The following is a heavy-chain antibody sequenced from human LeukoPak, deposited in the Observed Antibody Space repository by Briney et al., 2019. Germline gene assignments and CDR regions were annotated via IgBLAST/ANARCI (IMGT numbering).Heavy chain of an antibody. J-gene: IGHJ6*02. Sequence: ASVKVSCKASGYTFTSYDINWVRQATGQGLEWMGWMNPNSGNTNYAQKLQGRVTMTTDTSTSTAYMELRSLRSDDTAVYYCAGDLKGIVVVPAAFYYYYGMDVWGQGTTVTVSS. CDR3: AGDLKGIVVVPAAFYYYYGMDV. CDR1: GYTFTSYD. V-gene: IGHV1-18*01. CDR2: MNPNSGNT. D-gene: IGHD2-2*01.